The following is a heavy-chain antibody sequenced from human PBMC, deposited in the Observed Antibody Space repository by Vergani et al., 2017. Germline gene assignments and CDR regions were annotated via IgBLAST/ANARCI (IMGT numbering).Heavy chain of an antibody. J-gene: IGHJ6*03. CDR1: GGSISSGDHC. CDR2: IFYSGTT. D-gene: IGHD6-25*01. CDR3: ARVDTQVPATSHFYNVDV. V-gene: IGHV4-31*11. Sequence: QVQLQESGPGVVKPSQTLSLTCAVSGGSISSGDHCWTWIRQRPGKGLEWVGYIFYSGTTYDNPSLRSRLTISVDTFQNQFSLKLRSVTAADTAVYYCARVDTQVPATSHFYNVDVWGKGTTVVVSS.